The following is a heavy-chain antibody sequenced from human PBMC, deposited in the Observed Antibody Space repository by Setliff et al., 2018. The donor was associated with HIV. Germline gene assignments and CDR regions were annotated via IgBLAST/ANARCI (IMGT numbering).Heavy chain of an antibody. J-gene: IGHJ4*02. CDR1: GVPLSDYY. D-gene: IGHD3-16*01. CDR3: ARLRGYVDY. V-gene: IGHV4-34*01. CDR2: VNHNGNI. Sequence: SETLSLTCTLNGVPLSDYYWNWIRQSPGKGLEWIVEVNHNGNINYNPSLKSRVTISVDTSKNQFSLKLSSVTAADTAVYYCARLRGYVDYWGQGTLVTVSS.